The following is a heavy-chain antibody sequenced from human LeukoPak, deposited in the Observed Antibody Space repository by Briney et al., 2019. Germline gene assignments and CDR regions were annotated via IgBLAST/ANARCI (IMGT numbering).Heavy chain of an antibody. CDR3: ARHEVGGDSSSGYEYYYYMDV. V-gene: IGHV5-51*01. J-gene: IGHJ6*03. Sequence: GESLKISCKASGYTFTNYWIGWVRQMPGKGLEWMAMIYPDDSDTKYSPSSQGQVTISVDESINTAYLQWSSLKASDTAIYYCARHEVGGDSSSGYEYYYYMDVWGKGTAVTVSS. CDR2: IYPDDSDT. CDR1: GYTFTNYW. D-gene: IGHD3-3*01.